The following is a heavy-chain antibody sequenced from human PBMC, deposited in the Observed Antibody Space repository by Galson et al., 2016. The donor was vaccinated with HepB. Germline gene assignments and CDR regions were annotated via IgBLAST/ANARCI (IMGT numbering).Heavy chain of an antibody. D-gene: IGHD3-22*01. CDR2: IRSKTYGATT. CDR1: GFTFGDYA. V-gene: IGHV3-49*03. Sequence: SLRLSCAASGFTFGDYAMSWFRQAPGMGLEWVGFIRSKTYGATTEYAASVKGRFSISRDDSNSIAYLQMNSLETEDTAVYYCSRATKLYYYDSSGYGYWGQGTLVTVSS. CDR3: SRATKLYYYDSSGYGY. J-gene: IGHJ4*02.